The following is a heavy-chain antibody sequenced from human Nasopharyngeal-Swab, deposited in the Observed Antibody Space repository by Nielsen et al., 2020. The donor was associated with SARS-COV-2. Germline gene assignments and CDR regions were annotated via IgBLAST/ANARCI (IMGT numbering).Heavy chain of an antibody. CDR1: GYTVTTYA. Sequence: ASVKVSCKASGYTVTTYAMNWVRQAPGQGLEWMGWINTNTGKPTCARGFTGRFVFSLDTSVSTPYLQISSLKAEDTAVYYCARGLRNTMIVVVITIVRYWFDPWGQGTLVTVSS. J-gene: IGHJ5*02. CDR3: ARGLRNTMIVVVITIVRYWFDP. V-gene: IGHV7-4-1*02. D-gene: IGHD3-22*01. CDR2: INTNTGKP.